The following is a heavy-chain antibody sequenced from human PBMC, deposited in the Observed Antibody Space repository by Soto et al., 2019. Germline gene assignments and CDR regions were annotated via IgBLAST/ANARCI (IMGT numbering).Heavy chain of an antibody. J-gene: IGHJ3*02. CDR2: IIPIFGTA. D-gene: IGHD4-4*01. CDR3: ILQLGAFDI. CDR1: GGTFSSYA. V-gene: IGHV1-69*06. Sequence: ASVKVSCKASGGTFSSYAISWVRQAPGQGLEWMGGIIPIFGTANYAQKFQGRVTITADKSTSTAYMELSSLRSEDTAVYYCILQLGAFDIWGQGTMVTVSS.